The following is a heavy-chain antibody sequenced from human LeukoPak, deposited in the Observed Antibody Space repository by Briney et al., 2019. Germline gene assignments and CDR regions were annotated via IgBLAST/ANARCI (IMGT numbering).Heavy chain of an antibody. Sequence: ASVKVSCKASGYTFTSYGISWVRQAPGQGLEWMGWISAYNGNTNYAQKLQGRVTMTTDTSTSTAYMGLRSLRSDDTAVYYCASGIESLADGGNGFFDYWGQGTLVTVSS. CDR2: ISAYNGNT. CDR3: ASGIESLADGGNGFFDY. J-gene: IGHJ4*02. D-gene: IGHD4-23*01. V-gene: IGHV1-18*01. CDR1: GYTFTSYG.